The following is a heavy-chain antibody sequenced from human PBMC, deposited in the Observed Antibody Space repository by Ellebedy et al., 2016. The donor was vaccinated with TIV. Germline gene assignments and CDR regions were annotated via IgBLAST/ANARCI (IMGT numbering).Heavy chain of an antibody. J-gene: IGHJ5*02. Sequence: SETLSLTCAVYGGSFSGYYWSWIRQPPGKGLEWIGEINHSGSTNYNPSLKSRVTVSVDTSKNQFSLKLSSVTAADTAVYYCARGRIYGSGRSWFDPWGQGTLVTVSS. V-gene: IGHV4-34*01. CDR3: ARGRIYGSGRSWFDP. D-gene: IGHD3-10*01. CDR1: GGSFSGYY. CDR2: INHSGST.